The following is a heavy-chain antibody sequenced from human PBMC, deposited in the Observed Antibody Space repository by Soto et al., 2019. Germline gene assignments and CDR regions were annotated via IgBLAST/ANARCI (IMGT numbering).Heavy chain of an antibody. CDR1: GFTFSNAW. D-gene: IGHD3-10*01. CDR2: IKSKTDGGTT. J-gene: IGHJ4*02. CDR3: TTKRPMVRGVTGVDY. V-gene: IGHV3-15*07. Sequence: EVQLVESGGGLVKPGGSLRLSCAASGFTFSNAWMNWVRQAPGKGLEWVGRIKSKTDGGTTDYAAPVKGRFTISRDDSKNTLDLQMNSLKTEDTAVYYCTTKRPMVRGVTGVDYWGQGTLVTVSS.